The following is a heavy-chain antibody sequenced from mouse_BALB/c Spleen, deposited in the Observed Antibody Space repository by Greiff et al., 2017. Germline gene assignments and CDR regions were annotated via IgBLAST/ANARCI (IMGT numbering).Heavy chain of an antibody. CDR2: INPSNGRT. D-gene: IGHD2-3*01. V-gene: IGHV1S81*02. CDR1: GYTFTSYW. J-gene: IGHJ3*01. Sequence: VQLQQPGAELVKPGASVKLSCKASGYTFTSYWMHWVKQRPGQGLEWIGEINPSNGRTNYNEKFKSKATLTVDKSSSTAYMQLSSLTSEDSAVYFCARWGDGSFAYWGQGTLVTVSA. CDR3: ARWGDGSFAY.